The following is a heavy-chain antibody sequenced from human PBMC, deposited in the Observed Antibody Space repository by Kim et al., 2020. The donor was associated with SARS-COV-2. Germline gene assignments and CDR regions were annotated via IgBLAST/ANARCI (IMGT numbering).Heavy chain of an antibody. Sequence: SETLSLTCTVSGGSVSSGSYYWSWIRQPPGKGLEWIGYIYYSGSTNYNPSLKSRVTISVDTSKNQFSLKLSSVTAADTAVYYCARVLGSRVVIFDYWGQG. CDR2: IYYSGST. V-gene: IGHV4-61*01. D-gene: IGHD3-3*01. J-gene: IGHJ4*02. CDR3: ARVLGSRVVIFDY. CDR1: GGSVSSGSYY.